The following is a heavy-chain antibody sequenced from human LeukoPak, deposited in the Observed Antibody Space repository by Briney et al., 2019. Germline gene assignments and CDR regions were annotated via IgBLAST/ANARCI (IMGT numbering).Heavy chain of an antibody. CDR3: AKGSTMHMIVVITEYYFDY. J-gene: IGHJ4*02. CDR1: GFTFSSYG. Sequence: GGSLRLSCAASGFTFSSYGMHWVRQAPGKGLEWVAVISYDGSNKYYADSVKGRFSISRDNSKNTLDLQMNSLRAEDTAVYYCAKGSTMHMIVVITEYYFDYWGRGTLVTVSP. D-gene: IGHD3-22*01. V-gene: IGHV3-30*18. CDR2: ISYDGSNK.